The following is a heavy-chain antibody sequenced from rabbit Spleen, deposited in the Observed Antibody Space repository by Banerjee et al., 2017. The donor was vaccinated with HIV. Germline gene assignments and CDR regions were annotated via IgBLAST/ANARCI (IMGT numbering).Heavy chain of an antibody. V-gene: IGHV1S40*01. CDR3: ARELVGSSGNWDL. D-gene: IGHD1-1*01. CDR1: GFSFSSNYW. CDR2: IGTGSGST. Sequence: QSLQESGGDLVKPGASLTLTCTASGFSFSSNYWIWWVRQAPGKGLEWIACIGTGSGSTYYASWAKGRFTISKTSSTTVTLQMTSLTAADTAAYFCARELVGSSGNWDLWGQGTLVTVS. J-gene: IGHJ3*01.